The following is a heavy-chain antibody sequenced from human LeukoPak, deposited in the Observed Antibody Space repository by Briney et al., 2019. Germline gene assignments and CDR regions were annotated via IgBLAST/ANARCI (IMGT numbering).Heavy chain of an antibody. D-gene: IGHD2-2*01. Sequence: SETLSLTCTVSGGSISSGSYYWSWIRQPAGKGLEWIGRIYTSGSTNYNPSLKSRVTISVDTSKNQFSLKLSSVTAADTAVYYCASGLIVVVPAALDYWGQGTLVTVSS. CDR2: IYTSGST. V-gene: IGHV4-61*02. CDR1: GGSISSGSYY. CDR3: ASGLIVVVPAALDY. J-gene: IGHJ4*02.